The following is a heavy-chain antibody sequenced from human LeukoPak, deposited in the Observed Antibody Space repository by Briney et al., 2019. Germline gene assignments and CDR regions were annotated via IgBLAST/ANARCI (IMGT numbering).Heavy chain of an antibody. CDR1: GGSIGSGGYS. J-gene: IGHJ6*02. D-gene: IGHD3-10*01. V-gene: IGHV4-30-2*01. CDR3: ARGSNYYYGMDV. CDR2: IYHSGST. Sequence: PSETLSLTCAVSGGSIGSGGYSWSWIRQPPGKGLEWIGYIYHSGSTYYNPSLKSRVTISVDRSKNQFSLKLSFVTAADTAVYYCARGSNYYYGMDVWGQGTTVTVSS.